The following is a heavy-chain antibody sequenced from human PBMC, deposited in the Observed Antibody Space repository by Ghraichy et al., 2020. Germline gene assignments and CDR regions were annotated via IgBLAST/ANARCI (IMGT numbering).Heavy chain of an antibody. CDR1: GGSFSGYY. CDR2: INHSGST. V-gene: IGHV4-34*01. Sequence: GSLRLTCAVYGGSFSGYYWSWIRQPPGKGLEWIGEINHSGSTNYNPSLKSRVTISVDTSKNQFSLKLSSVTAADTAVYYCARIFVVVPATIPYYFDYWGQGTLVTVSS. D-gene: IGHD2-2*01. CDR3: ARIFVVVPATIPYYFDY. J-gene: IGHJ4*02.